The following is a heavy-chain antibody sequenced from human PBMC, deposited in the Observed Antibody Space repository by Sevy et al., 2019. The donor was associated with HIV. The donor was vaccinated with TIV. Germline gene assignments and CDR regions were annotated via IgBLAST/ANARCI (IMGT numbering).Heavy chain of an antibody. CDR1: GYTFTDYY. CDR2: INPNSGDT. Sequence: ASVKVSCKASGYTFTDYYMHWVRQAPGQGLEWMGRINPNSGDTNFVQKFQGRVTMTRDTSISTAYMELSRLTSDDTAVYYCARDPGAPNPAGMDVWGQGTTVTVSS. V-gene: IGHV1-2*06. J-gene: IGHJ6*02. CDR3: ARDPGAPNPAGMDV.